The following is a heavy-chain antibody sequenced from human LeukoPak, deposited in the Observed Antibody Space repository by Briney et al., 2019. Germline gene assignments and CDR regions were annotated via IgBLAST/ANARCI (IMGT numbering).Heavy chain of an antibody. Sequence: ASVKVSCKASGYTFSNNDINWVRQATGQGLEWMGWMNPISGNTGFAQKFQGRVTITRITSISTAYMEMSSLRSDDTAVYYCASGPGPIDYWGQGTLVTVSS. CDR1: GYTFSNND. V-gene: IGHV1-8*03. CDR3: ASGPGPIDY. J-gene: IGHJ4*02. D-gene: IGHD3-9*01. CDR2: MNPISGNT.